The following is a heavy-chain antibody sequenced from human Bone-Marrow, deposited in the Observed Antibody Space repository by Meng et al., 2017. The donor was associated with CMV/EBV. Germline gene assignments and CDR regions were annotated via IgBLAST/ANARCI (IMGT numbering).Heavy chain of an antibody. Sequence: GESLKISCAASGFTFSSYWMSWVRQAPGKGLEWVANIKQDGSEKYYVDSVEGRFTISRDNAKNSLYLQMNSLRAEDTAVYYCARKSSLEYYDFWSGYYAGAFDIWGQGTMVTVSS. D-gene: IGHD3-3*01. CDR1: GFTFSSYW. CDR3: ARKSSLEYYDFWSGYYAGAFDI. J-gene: IGHJ3*02. V-gene: IGHV3-7*01. CDR2: IKQDGSEK.